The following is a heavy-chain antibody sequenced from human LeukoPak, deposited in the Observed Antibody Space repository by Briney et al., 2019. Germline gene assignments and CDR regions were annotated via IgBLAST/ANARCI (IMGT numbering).Heavy chain of an antibody. CDR3: ARVYQSAEYYFDY. CDR2: IYYTGST. CDR1: GGSIDSYY. J-gene: IGHJ4*02. Sequence: SETLSLTCTVSGGSIDSYYWSWIRQPPGKGLEWIGYIYYTGSTEYHPSLKSRVTISLDTSKNQFSLKLTSVTAADTAVYYCARVYQSAEYYFDYWGQGNMVSVSS. D-gene: IGHD2-2*01. V-gene: IGHV4-59*01.